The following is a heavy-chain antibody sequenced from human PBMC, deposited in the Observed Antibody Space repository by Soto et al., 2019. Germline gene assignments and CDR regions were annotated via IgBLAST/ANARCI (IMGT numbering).Heavy chain of an antibody. CDR2: IRSKAYGGTT. D-gene: IGHD5-12*01. V-gene: IGHV3-49*04. CDR1: GFTFGDYA. J-gene: IGHJ4*02. CDR3: TRVKRWLQPTGYFDY. Sequence: PGGSLRLSCTASGFTFGDYAMSWVRQAPGKGLEWVGFIRSKAYGGTTEYAASVKGRFTISRDDSKSIAYLQMNSLKTEDTAVSYCTRVKRWLQPTGYFDYWGQGTLLTVSS.